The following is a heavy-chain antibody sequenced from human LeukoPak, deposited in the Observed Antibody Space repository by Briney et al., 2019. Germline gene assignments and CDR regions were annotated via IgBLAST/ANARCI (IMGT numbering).Heavy chain of an antibody. V-gene: IGHV3-74*01. Sequence: GGSLRLSCAASGFTFSGYWMHWVRQAPGKGLVWVSRINSDGSSTSYADSVKGRFTISRDNAKNTLYLQMNSLRAEDTAVYYCARVYYYGSGSYYNSRSYYFDYWGQGTLVTVSS. J-gene: IGHJ4*02. CDR3: ARVYYYGSGSYYNSRSYYFDY. CDR1: GFTFSGYW. CDR2: INSDGSST. D-gene: IGHD3-10*01.